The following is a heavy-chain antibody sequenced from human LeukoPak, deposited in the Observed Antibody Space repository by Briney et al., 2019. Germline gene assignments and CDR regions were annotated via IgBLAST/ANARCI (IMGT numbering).Heavy chain of an antibody. Sequence: ASVKVSCKASGYTFTSYGISWVRQAPGQGLEWMGWISCYNGNTNYAQKLQGRVTMTTDTSTSTAYMELRSLRSDDTAVYYCARGRPAPSYYDILTGYYPYIYYYYMDVWGKGTTVTISS. J-gene: IGHJ6*03. CDR1: GYTFTSYG. CDR3: ARGRPAPSYYDILTGYYPYIYYYYMDV. V-gene: IGHV1-18*01. CDR2: ISCYNGNT. D-gene: IGHD3-9*01.